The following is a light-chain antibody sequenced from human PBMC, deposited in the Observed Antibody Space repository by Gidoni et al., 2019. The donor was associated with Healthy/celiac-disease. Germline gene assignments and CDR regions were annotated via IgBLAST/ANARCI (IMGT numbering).Light chain of an antibody. V-gene: IGKV3-20*01. Sequence: ALTQSPGTLSLSPGERATLSCRASQSVSSSYLAWYQQKPGQAHRLLIYGASSRATGIPDRFSGSGSGTDFTLTISRLEPEDFAVYYCQKYGSSPLTFGGGTKVEIK. CDR3: QKYGSSPLT. CDR2: GAS. J-gene: IGKJ4*01. CDR1: QSVSSSY.